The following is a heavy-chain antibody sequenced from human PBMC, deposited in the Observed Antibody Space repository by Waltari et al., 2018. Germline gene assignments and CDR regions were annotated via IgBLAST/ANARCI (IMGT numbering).Heavy chain of an antibody. CDR1: GFTFSSYG. V-gene: IGHV3-48*03. J-gene: IGHJ4*02. Sequence: EVQLVESGGGLVQPGGSLRLSCAASGFTFSSYGMNWVRQAPGKGLEWISYIIGSGTTIYYADSVKGRFTISRDDAENSLYLQMNSLRAEDMALYYCARRFDSWGQGTRVTVSS. CDR3: ARRFDS. CDR2: IIGSGTTI.